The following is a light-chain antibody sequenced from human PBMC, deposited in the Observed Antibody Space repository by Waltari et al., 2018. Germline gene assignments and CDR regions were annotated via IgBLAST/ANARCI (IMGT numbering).Light chain of an antibody. Sequence: DIQMTQSPSTLSASVGDRVTITCRASQSISSWLAWYQQKPGKAPKLLSYKASSLESGVPSRFSGSGSGTEFTLTISSLQPDDFATYYCQQYNSYPVTFGQGTKVEIK. CDR1: QSISSW. J-gene: IGKJ1*01. CDR3: QQYNSYPVT. CDR2: KAS. V-gene: IGKV1-5*03.